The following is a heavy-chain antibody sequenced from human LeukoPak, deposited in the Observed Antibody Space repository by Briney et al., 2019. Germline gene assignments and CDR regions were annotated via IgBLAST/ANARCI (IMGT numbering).Heavy chain of an antibody. J-gene: IGHJ5*02. D-gene: IGHD1-26*01. Sequence: PGGSLRLSCEASGFTCSNHWMHWVRQAPGKGLVWVSVISKDGSTSIYADSVRGRLTISRDNAKNALYLQMNSLRVEDTALYYCARGAPRGSQGWFDPWGQGTLVTVSS. CDR2: ISKDGSTS. CDR1: GFTCSNHW. CDR3: ARGAPRGSQGWFDP. V-gene: IGHV3-74*01.